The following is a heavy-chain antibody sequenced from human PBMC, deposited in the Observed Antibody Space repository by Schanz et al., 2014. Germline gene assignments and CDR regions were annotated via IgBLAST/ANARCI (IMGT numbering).Heavy chain of an antibody. D-gene: IGHD2-15*01. V-gene: IGHV3-7*05. CDR1: GFTFSDYW. CDR3: AKTPREYCNYDNCPNWFDS. Sequence: EVQLVESGGGLVQPGGSLRLSCTASGFTFSDYWMSWVRQAPGKGPEWVANIKHDGSVKDYVDSVKGRFTISRDNSKNTLYLQMNSLRAEDTAVYYCAKTPREYCNYDNCPNWFDSWGQGTLVTASS. J-gene: IGHJ5*01. CDR2: IKHDGSVK.